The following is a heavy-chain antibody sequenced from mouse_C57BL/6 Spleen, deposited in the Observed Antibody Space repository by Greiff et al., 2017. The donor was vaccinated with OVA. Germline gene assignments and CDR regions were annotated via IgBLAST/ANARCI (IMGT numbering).Heavy chain of an antibody. CDR1: CYTFTSYW. J-gene: IGHJ4*01. Sequence: QLPHPGAELVMPGASVKLSFKSSCYTFTSYWMPWVKQRPGQGLEWIGEIDPSDSYTNYNQKFKGKSTLTVDKSSSTAYMQLSSLTSEDSAVYYCARDRPGRGAMDYWGQGTSVTVSS. CDR2: IDPSDSYT. CDR3: ARDRPGRGAMDY. D-gene: IGHD3-2*01. V-gene: IGHV1-69*01.